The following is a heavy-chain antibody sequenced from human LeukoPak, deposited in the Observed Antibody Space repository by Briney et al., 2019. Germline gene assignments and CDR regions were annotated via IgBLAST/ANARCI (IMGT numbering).Heavy chain of an antibody. V-gene: IGHV1-58*01. Sequence: SVKVSCKASGFTFSNSAVQWVRQARGQRLEWIGWIVVASGKTNYAQSFQGRLTVSRDMSTSTAYMEVGSLRSEDTAVYYCAAASAAPGGHFYGMDVWGKGTTVTVSS. CDR2: IVVASGKT. D-gene: IGHD2-2*01. CDR3: AAASAAPGGHFYGMDV. J-gene: IGHJ6*04. CDR1: GFTFSNSA.